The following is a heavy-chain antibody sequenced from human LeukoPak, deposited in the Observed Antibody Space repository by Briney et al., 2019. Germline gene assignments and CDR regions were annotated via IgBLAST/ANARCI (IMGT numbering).Heavy chain of an antibody. V-gene: IGHV3-21*01. CDR2: ISGRSSHV. CDR1: GFSFSDYD. CDR3: GRAFPPLRTSSAGDL. D-gene: IGHD3-16*01. J-gene: IGHJ1*01. Sequence: PGGSLRLPCSASGFSFSDYDMNWVRQAPGKGLEWVSAISGRSSHVYYGESVKGRFTLSRDNAKNSLYLQLDSLGVEDTAVYYCGRAFPPLRTSSAGDLWGQGTLVTVSS.